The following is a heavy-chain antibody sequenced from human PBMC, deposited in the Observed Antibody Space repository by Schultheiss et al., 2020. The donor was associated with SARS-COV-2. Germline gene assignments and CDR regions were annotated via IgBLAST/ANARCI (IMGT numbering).Heavy chain of an antibody. D-gene: IGHD3-3*01. CDR3: ARGRVYYDFWSGYWGTSTSIYGMDV. CDR1: GGSISSSNW. J-gene: IGHJ6*02. V-gene: IGHV4-4*02. Sequence: SETLSLTCAVSGGSISSSNWWSWVRQPPGKGLEWIGEIYHSGSTTYNPSLKSRVTISVDKAKHQFSLKLSSVTAADTAVYYCARGRVYYDFWSGYWGTSTSIYGMDVWGQGTTVTVSS. CDR2: IYHSGST.